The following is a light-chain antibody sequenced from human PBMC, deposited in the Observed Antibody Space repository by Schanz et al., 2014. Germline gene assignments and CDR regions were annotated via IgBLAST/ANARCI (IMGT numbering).Light chain of an antibody. CDR1: TFNVGGQYD. V-gene: IGLV1-40*01. J-gene: IGLJ1*01. Sequence: QSVLTQPPSVSGAPGQRVTISCTGNTFNVGGQYDVHWYQQVPGTAPKLVIFGNNNRPSGVPDRFSGSKSGNTASLTISGLQAEDEADYYCSSYGGKLGVFGTGTKLTVL. CDR3: SSYGGKLGV. CDR2: GNN.